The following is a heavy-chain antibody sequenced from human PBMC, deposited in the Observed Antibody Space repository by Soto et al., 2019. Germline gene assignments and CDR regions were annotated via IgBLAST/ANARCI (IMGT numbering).Heavy chain of an antibody. Sequence: QVQLQESGPGVVKPSETLSLTCTVSGGSLRGYSWSWIRQSPGKGLEWIGYVYSGGGTNYSPSFKGRVTISVDTTDNQVSLKLNSVTAADTAVYYCAREKTPMSPDYFYYVMDVWGRGTTVTVSS. CDR2: VYSGGGT. CDR1: GGSLRGYS. D-gene: IGHD3-9*01. J-gene: IGHJ6*02. V-gene: IGHV4-59*01. CDR3: AREKTPMSPDYFYYVMDV.